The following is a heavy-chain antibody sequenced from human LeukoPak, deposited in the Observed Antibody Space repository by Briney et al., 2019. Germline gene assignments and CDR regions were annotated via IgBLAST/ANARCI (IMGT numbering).Heavy chain of an antibody. CDR1: GSSFIASS. Sequence: PGGSLRLSCEASGSSFIASSMNWVRQAPGKGLEWVSLIFGGGDTRYADSVKGRFTISKHNSKNTVYLQMNSPRADDTAVYFCWRPNVLSSVDFWGQGTLVTVAS. CDR3: WRPNVLSSVDF. D-gene: IGHD5/OR15-5a*01. J-gene: IGHJ4*02. V-gene: IGHV3-53*01. CDR2: IFGGGDT.